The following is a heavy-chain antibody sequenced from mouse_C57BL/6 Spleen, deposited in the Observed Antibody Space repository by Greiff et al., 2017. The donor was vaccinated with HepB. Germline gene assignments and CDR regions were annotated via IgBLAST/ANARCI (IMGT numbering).Heavy chain of an antibody. D-gene: IGHD2-4*01. Sequence: VQLQESGAELVRPGASVTLSCKASGYTFTDYEMHWVKQTPVHGLEWIGAIDPETGGTAYNQKFKGKAILTADKSSSTAYMELRSLTSEDSAVYYCTRGVHYDYYYFDYWGQGTTLTVSS. CDR2: IDPETGGT. J-gene: IGHJ2*01. CDR1: GYTFTDYE. V-gene: IGHV1-15*01. CDR3: TRGVHYDYYYFDY.